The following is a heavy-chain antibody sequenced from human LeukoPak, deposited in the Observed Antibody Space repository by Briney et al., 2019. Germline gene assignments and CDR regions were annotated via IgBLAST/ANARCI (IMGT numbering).Heavy chain of an antibody. V-gene: IGHV3-48*01. CDR1: GFTFISYS. Sequence: GGSLRLSCAASGFTFISYSMNWVRQAPGKGREWVSYISSSSSTIYYADSVKGRFTISRDNAKNSLYLQMNSLRAEDTAVYYCARDQAPPYCSSTSCRLFDYWGQGTLATVSS. J-gene: IGHJ4*02. CDR3: ARDQAPPYCSSTSCRLFDY. CDR2: ISSSSSTI. D-gene: IGHD2-2*01.